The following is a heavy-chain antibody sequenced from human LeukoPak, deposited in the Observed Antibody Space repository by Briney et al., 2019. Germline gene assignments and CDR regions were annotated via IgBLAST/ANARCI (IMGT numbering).Heavy chain of an antibody. CDR1: GGSISSGSYY. D-gene: IGHD6-13*01. J-gene: IGHJ4*02. CDR2: IYTSGST. V-gene: IGHV4-61*02. CDR3: ARAQAAAAPFYFDY. Sequence: PSETLSLTCTVSGGSISSGSYYWSWIRQPAGKGLEWIGRIYTSGSTNYNPSLKSRVTISVDTSKNQFSLKLSSVTAADTAVYYCARAQAAAAPFYFDYWGQGTLVTVSS.